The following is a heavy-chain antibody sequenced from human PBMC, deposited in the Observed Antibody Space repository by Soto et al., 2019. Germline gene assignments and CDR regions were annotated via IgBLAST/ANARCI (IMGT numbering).Heavy chain of an antibody. CDR2: INPSGGST. Sequence: GPSGEFSCKASGGTFCSYVLSAVRTTPGPVLEWMGIINPSGGSTRYAQKFQGRVTMTRDTSTSTVYMELSSLRSGDTAVYYWARDSLAQPLNYFVNRYGWGRGTKVPISS. V-gene: IGHV1-46*01. D-gene: IGHD1-7*01. CDR3: ARDSLAQPLNYFVNRYG. J-gene: IGHJ4*01. CDR1: GGTFCSYV.